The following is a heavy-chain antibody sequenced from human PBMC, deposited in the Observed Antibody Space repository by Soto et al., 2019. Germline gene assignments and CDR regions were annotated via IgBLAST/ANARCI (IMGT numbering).Heavy chain of an antibody. D-gene: IGHD6-13*01. CDR3: VAQQKLPWVNY. V-gene: IGHV5-51*01. CDR1: GYSFTGYW. J-gene: IGHJ4*02. CDR2: TYPGDSDT. Sequence: GESLKISCTGSGYSFTGYWIGWVRQMPGKGLEWMGITYPGDSDTRYSPSFQGRVTISADKSINTAYLQWSSLKASDTAMYYCVAQQKLPWVNYWGQGTLVTVS.